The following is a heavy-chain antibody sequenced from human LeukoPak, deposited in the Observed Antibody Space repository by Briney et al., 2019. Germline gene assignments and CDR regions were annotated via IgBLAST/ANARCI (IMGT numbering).Heavy chain of an antibody. CDR1: GFTFSTYN. CDR2: ISSSSSII. CDR3: ARWFSAGRGFFDY. Sequence: GGSLRLSCAASGFTFSTYNMNWVRQAPGKGLEWVSYISSSSSIIYYADSVKGRFTISRDNAKNSLYLQMNSLRDEDTAVYYCARWFSAGRGFFDYWGQGILVTVSS. D-gene: IGHD6-13*01. V-gene: IGHV3-48*02. J-gene: IGHJ4*02.